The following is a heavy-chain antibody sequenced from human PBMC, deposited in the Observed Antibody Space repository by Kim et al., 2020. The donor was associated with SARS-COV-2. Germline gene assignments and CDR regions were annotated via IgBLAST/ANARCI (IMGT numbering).Heavy chain of an antibody. CDR1: GFTFSSYD. Sequence: GGSLRLSCAASGFTFSSYDMNWVRQAPGKGLEWISYISSTGASVYYAASVKGRFTISRDNAKNSLYLQMNSLRAEDTATYYCARGWGSSGYFDYLGKGTLVSVSA. CDR2: ISSTGASV. CDR3: ARGWGSSGYFDY. D-gene: IGHD3-22*01. J-gene: IGHJ4*02. V-gene: IGHV3-48*03.